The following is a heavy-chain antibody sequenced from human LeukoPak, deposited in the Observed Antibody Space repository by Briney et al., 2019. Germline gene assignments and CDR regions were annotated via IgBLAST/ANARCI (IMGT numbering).Heavy chain of an antibody. CDR3: ASGIRVATYYYGSGSYGNDAFDI. CDR2: IRYDGSNK. J-gene: IGHJ3*02. V-gene: IGHV3-30*02. CDR1: GFTFSSYG. D-gene: IGHD3-10*01. Sequence: GGSLRLSCAASGFTFSSYGMHWVRQAPGKGLEWVAFIRYDGSNKYYADSVKGRFTISRDNSKNTLYLQMNSLRAEDTAVYYCASGIRVATYYYGSGSYGNDAFDIWGQGTMVTVSS.